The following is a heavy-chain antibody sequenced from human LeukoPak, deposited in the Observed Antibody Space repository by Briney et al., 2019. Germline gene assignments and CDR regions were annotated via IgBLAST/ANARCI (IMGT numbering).Heavy chain of an antibody. J-gene: IGHJ6*03. Sequence: SETLSLTCAVYGGSLSGYYWSWIRQPPGTGLEWIAEINNSGTTNYNPSLKGRVTISIDTSKNQFSLKLSSVTAADTAVYYCASSRGYTSGLWYYYMDVWGKGTTVTVSS. CDR3: ASSRGYTSGLWYYYMDV. V-gene: IGHV4-34*01. D-gene: IGHD6-25*01. CDR2: INNSGTT. CDR1: GGSLSGYY.